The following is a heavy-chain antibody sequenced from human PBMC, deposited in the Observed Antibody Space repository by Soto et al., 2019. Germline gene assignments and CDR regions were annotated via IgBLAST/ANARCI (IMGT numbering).Heavy chain of an antibody. V-gene: IGHV4-39*01. Sequence: QVQLQESGPGLVSPWGTLSLTCTVSGASISSSGYYWGWIRQAPGKGLQWIGSIDYVGNTYYDPSPKSRVALFVDTSKNPNFLQLNSVTAADTAVHYCVRGGLRYQQSSYYFDVWGQGTLVTVSS. J-gene: IGHJ4*02. CDR2: IDYVGNT. CDR3: VRGGLRYQQSSYYFDV. D-gene: IGHD3-16*01. CDR1: GASISSSGYY.